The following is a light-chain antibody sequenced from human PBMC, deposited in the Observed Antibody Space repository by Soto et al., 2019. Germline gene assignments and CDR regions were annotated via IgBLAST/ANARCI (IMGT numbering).Light chain of an antibody. V-gene: IGKV1-5*01. CDR3: QHYNSYPIT. J-gene: IGKJ5*01. Sequence: IQMTQSRSTLSPSAGQRVTITSPASQSISRWLTWYTKTTGKAPKLLIYGASSLESGVPSRFSGSGSGTEFTLTLSGLQPDEGATDFGQHYNSYPITFGPGTRLEIK. CDR1: QSISRW. CDR2: GAS.